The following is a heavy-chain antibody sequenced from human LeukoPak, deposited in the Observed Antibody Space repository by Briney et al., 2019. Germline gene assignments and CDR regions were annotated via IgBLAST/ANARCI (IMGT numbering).Heavy chain of an antibody. CDR1: GYTFTSYG. Sequence: GASVKVSCKASGYTFTSYGISWVRQAPGQGLEWMGWISAYNGNTNYAQKLQGRVTMTTDTSTSTAYTELRSLRSDDTAVYYCARSGAPNYGSGSYYNDDHDAFDIWGQGTMVTVSS. CDR3: ARSGAPNYGSGSYYNDDHDAFDI. D-gene: IGHD3-10*01. V-gene: IGHV1-18*01. J-gene: IGHJ3*02. CDR2: ISAYNGNT.